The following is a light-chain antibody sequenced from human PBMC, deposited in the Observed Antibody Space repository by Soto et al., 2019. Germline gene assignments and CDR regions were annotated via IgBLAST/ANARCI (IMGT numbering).Light chain of an antibody. Sequence: QSALTQPASVSGSPGQSITISCTGTSSDVGSYNLVSWYQQHPDKAPKLMIYEDTKRPSGVSNRFSGSKSGNTASLTLSGLQAEDEADYYCCSYAGSTSLLFGGGTKLTGL. J-gene: IGLJ2*01. CDR3: CSYAGSTSLL. CDR2: EDT. CDR1: SSDVGSYNL. V-gene: IGLV2-23*02.